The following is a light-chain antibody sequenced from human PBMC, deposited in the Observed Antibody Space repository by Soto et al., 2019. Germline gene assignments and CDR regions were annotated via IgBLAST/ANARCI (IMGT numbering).Light chain of an antibody. CDR1: QGISNY. V-gene: IGKV1-27*01. Sequence: DIQMTQSPSSLSASVGDRVTITCLASQGISNYLAWYQQKPGKVPKLLIYAASTLQSGVPSRFSDSVSRTDFTLTISSMQPEDVATYYCQKYNSAPYTFGQGTKLKIK. CDR3: QKYNSAPYT. J-gene: IGKJ2*01. CDR2: AAS.